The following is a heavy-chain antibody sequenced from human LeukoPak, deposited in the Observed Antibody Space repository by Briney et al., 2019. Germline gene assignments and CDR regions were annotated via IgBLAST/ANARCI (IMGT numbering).Heavy chain of an antibody. CDR1: GFTFSSYG. CDR3: AKAAGGGADAFDI. V-gene: IGHV3-33*06. D-gene: IGHD2-21*01. J-gene: IGHJ3*02. Sequence: GGSLRLSCAASGFTFSSYGMHWVRQAPGKGLEWVAVIWYDGSNKYYADSVKGRFTISRDNSKNTLYLQMNSLRAEDTAVHCCAKAAGGGADAFDIWGQGTMVTVSS. CDR2: IWYDGSNK.